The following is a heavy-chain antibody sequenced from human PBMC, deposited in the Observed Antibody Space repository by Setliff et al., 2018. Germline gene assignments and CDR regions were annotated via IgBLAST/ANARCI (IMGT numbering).Heavy chain of an antibody. CDR3: ARDRGSNNSPEDFDY. CDR1: RGSINSHY. CDR2: IFGSGST. V-gene: IGHV4-4*07. J-gene: IGHJ4*02. D-gene: IGHD1-1*01. Sequence: SETLSLTCTVSRGSINSHYWSWIRQPAGKGLEWIGRIFGSGSTNYNPSLKSRVTMSIDTSKNQFFLKVRSVTAADTAVYYCARDRGSNNSPEDFDYWGLGTLVTV.